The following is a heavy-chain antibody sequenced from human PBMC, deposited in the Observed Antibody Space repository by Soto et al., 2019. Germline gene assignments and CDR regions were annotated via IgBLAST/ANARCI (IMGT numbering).Heavy chain of an antibody. J-gene: IGHJ4*02. CDR2: ISTGGGST. CDR1: GFTFSSHV. Sequence: EVQLLESGGGLVQPGGSLRLSCAASGFTFSSHVMSWVRQATGKGLEWVSGISTGGGSTDYADSVKGRFTISRDNSKKMLHLQMKSLRAEDTAVYYCARSREIIASAGSFDYWGQGTLVTVSS. V-gene: IGHV3-23*01. CDR3: ARSREIIASAGSFDY. D-gene: IGHD6-25*01.